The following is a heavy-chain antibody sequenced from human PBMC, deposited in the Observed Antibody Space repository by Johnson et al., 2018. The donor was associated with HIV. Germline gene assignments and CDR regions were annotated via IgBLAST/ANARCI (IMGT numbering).Heavy chain of an antibody. V-gene: IGHV3-13*01. CDR1: RFIFNDYD. CDR3: ARGPPPFARFGVAAKPNDAFDI. J-gene: IGHJ3*02. D-gene: IGHD3-3*01. Sequence: VQLVESGGGLVQPGGSLRLSCAASRFIFNDYDMHWVRQVTGKGLEWVSGIGTAGDTYYPGSVKGRFTISRENAKNSLYLQMNNLRAGDTAVYYCARGPPPFARFGVAAKPNDAFDIWGQGTMVTVSS. CDR2: IGTAGDT.